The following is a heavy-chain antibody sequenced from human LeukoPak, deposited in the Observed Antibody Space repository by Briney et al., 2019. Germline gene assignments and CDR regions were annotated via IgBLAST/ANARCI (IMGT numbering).Heavy chain of an antibody. CDR1: GGSFSGYY. Sequence: SETLSLTCAVYGGSFSGYYWSWIRQPPGKGLEWIGEINHSGSTNYNPSLKSRVTISVDTSKNQFSLKLSSVTAADTAVYYCARAVGWYPNAGAFDIWGQGTMVTVSS. CDR3: ARAVGWYPNAGAFDI. CDR2: INHSGST. J-gene: IGHJ3*02. D-gene: IGHD6-19*01. V-gene: IGHV4-34*01.